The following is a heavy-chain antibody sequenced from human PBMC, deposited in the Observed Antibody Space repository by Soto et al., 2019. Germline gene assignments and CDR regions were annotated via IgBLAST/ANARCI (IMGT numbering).Heavy chain of an antibody. J-gene: IGHJ6*02. Sequence: SETLSLTCTVSGGSISSSSYYWGWIRQPPGKGLEWIGSTYYSGSTYYNPSPKSRVTISVDTSKNQFSLKLSSVTAADTAVYYCARHGGYCSGGSCYSSFGYYYYGMDVWGQGTTVTV. CDR3: ARHGGYCSGGSCYSSFGYYYYGMDV. D-gene: IGHD2-15*01. V-gene: IGHV4-39*01. CDR2: TYYSGST. CDR1: GGSISSSSYY.